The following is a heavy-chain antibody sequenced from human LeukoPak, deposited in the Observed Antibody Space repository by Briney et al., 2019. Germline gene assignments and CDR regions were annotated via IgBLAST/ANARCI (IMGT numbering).Heavy chain of an antibody. J-gene: IGHJ6*02. CDR3: ARPLHGDYGYYYYGIDV. Sequence: GGSLRLSCAASGFTVSSNYMSWVRQAPGKGLEWVSVIYSGGSTYYADSVKGRFTISRDNSKNTLYLQMNSLRAEDTAVYYSARPLHGDYGYYYYGIDVWGQGTTVTASS. V-gene: IGHV3-66*04. CDR2: IYSGGST. D-gene: IGHD4-17*01. CDR1: GFTVSSNY.